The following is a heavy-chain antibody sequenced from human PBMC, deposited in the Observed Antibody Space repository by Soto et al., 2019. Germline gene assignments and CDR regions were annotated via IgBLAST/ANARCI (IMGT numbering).Heavy chain of an antibody. CDR1: GGSISSGGYY. D-gene: IGHD6-13*01. V-gene: IGHV4-31*03. Sequence: SETLSLTCTVSGGSISSGGYYWSWIRQHPGKGLEWIGYIYYSGSTYYNPSLKSRVTISVDTSKNQFSLKLSSVTAADSAVYYCARDGSSWSFDYWGQGTLVTVSS. CDR2: IYYSGST. CDR3: ARDGSSWSFDY. J-gene: IGHJ4*02.